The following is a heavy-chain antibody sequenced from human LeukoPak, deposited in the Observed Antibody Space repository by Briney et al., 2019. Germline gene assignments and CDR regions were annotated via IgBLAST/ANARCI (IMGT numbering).Heavy chain of an antibody. D-gene: IGHD4/OR15-4a*01. CDR1: GFTFSSYN. CDR3: ARETIPEAFDI. J-gene: IGHJ3*02. V-gene: IGHV3-21*01. Sequence: GGSLRLSCAASGFTFSSYNMNWVRQAPGKGLEWVSSISSSSSYIYYADSVKGRFTISRDNAKNSLYLQMNSLRAEDTAVYYCARETIPEAFDIWGQGTMVTVSS. CDR2: ISSSSSYI.